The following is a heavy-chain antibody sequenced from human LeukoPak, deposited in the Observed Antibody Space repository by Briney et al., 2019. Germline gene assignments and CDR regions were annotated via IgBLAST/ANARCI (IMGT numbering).Heavy chain of an antibody. V-gene: IGHV3-21*01. CDR2: ISSSSSYI. CDR3: ARGLGQILNLPFDP. CDR1: GFTFSSYE. J-gene: IGHJ5*02. Sequence: GGSLRLSCAASGFTFSSYEMNWARQAPGKGLEWVSSISSSSSYIYYADSVKGRFTISRDNAKNSLYLQMNSLRVEDTAVYYCARGLGQILNLPFDPWGQGTRVTVSS. D-gene: IGHD2-8*01.